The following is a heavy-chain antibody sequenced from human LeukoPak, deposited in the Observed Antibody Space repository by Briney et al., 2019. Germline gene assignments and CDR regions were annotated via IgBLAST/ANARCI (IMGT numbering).Heavy chain of an antibody. CDR1: GFTFSSHA. J-gene: IGHJ4*02. CDR3: ARDSPADY. Sequence: PGGSLRLSCAASGFTFSSHAMHWVRQAPGKGLEWVAVISYDGSNKYYADSVKGRFTISRDNSKNTLYLQMNSLRAEDTAVYYCARDSPADYWGQGTLVTVSS. CDR2: ISYDGSNK. V-gene: IGHV3-30*01.